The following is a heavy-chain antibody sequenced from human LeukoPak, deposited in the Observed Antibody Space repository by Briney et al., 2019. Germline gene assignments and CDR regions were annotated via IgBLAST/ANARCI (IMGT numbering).Heavy chain of an antibody. CDR1: GFTFNNYA. J-gene: IGHJ4*02. D-gene: IGHD4-17*01. CDR3: ARDYADYVGYFFFDY. Sequence: GGSLRLSCAASGFTFNNYAMNWVRQAPGKGLEWVSSISGGGETTYYADSAKGRFTISRDNSQNTLYLLMNSLRAEDTAVYYCARDYADYVGYFFFDYWGQGTLVTVSS. V-gene: IGHV3-23*01. CDR2: ISGGGETT.